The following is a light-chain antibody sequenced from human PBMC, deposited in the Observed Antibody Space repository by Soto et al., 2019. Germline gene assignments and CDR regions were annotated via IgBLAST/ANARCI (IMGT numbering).Light chain of an antibody. V-gene: IGKV1-39*01. Sequence: DIQMTQSPYSLSASVGDRVTITCRARHRITTHVKWYQQYPGKAPRLLIYAASILQSGVPSRFSGSGSGTDFTLTISSLQPEDFATYYCQQSYSTPTPPTFGQGTKVDIK. CDR2: AAS. J-gene: IGKJ2*01. CDR1: HRITTH. CDR3: QQSYSTPTPPT.